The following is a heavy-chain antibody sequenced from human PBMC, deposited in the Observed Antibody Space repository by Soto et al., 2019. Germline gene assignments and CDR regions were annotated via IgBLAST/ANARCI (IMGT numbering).Heavy chain of an antibody. Sequence: GGSLRLSCAASGFTFSSYSMNWVHQAPGKGLEWVSSISSSSSYIYYADSVKGRFTISRDNAKNSLYLQMNSLRAEDTAVYYCARMGKYCSSTSCFGNWFDPWGQGTLVTVSS. CDR3: ARMGKYCSSTSCFGNWFDP. V-gene: IGHV3-21*01. D-gene: IGHD2-2*01. CDR2: ISSSSSYI. J-gene: IGHJ5*02. CDR1: GFTFSSYS.